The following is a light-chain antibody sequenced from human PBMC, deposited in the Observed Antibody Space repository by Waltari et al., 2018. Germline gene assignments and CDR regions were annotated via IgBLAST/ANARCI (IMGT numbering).Light chain of an antibody. Sequence: QSALTQPASVSGSPGQSITISCTGTSSDVGTYNYVSWYQHHPGKAPKLVLYGVTNRPYGVPNRFPGSKSGNTASLTISGLQAEDEADYHCTSCTTSATWVFGGGTKLTVL. J-gene: IGLJ3*02. V-gene: IGLV2-14*01. CDR1: SSDVGTYNY. CDR3: TSCTTSATWV. CDR2: GVT.